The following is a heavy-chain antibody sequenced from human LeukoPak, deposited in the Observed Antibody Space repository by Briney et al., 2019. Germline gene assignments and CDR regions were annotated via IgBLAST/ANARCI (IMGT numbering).Heavy chain of an antibody. Sequence: PSETLSLTCTVSGGSISSYYWSWIRQPPGKGLECIGYIYYSGSTNYNPSPKSRVTISVDTSKNQFSLKLSSVTAADTAVYYCARERGYCSSTSCYPLGLGMDVWGKGTTVTVSS. D-gene: IGHD2-2*01. V-gene: IGHV4-59*01. CDR3: ARERGYCSSTSCYPLGLGMDV. J-gene: IGHJ6*04. CDR1: GGSISSYY. CDR2: IYYSGST.